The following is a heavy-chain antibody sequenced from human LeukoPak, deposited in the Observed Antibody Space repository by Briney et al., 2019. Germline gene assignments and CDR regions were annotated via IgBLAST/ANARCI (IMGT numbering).Heavy chain of an antibody. V-gene: IGHV4-4*02. J-gene: IGHJ4*02. D-gene: IGHD3-22*01. CDR3: ASAGHDVSGYKVC. CDR1: GGSISSSNW. CDR2: IYHSGSA. Sequence: SETLSLTCAVSGGSISSSNWWSWVRQPPGKGLEWIGEIYHSGSANYNPSLKSRVTISVDKSKNQFSLKLSSVTAADTAVYYCASAGHDVSGYKVCWGQGTLVTVSS.